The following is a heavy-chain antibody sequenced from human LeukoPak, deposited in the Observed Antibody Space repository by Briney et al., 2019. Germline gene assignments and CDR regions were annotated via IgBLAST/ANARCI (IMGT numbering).Heavy chain of an antibody. Sequence: SETLSLTCAVYGGSFSGYYWSWIRQPPGKGLEWIGEINHSGSTNYNPSLKSRVTISVDTSTNQFSLKLSSVTAADTAVYYCARGLGSYGSLNWFDPWGQGTLVTVSS. CDR2: INHSGST. CDR3: ARGLGSYGSLNWFDP. CDR1: GGSFSGYY. V-gene: IGHV4-34*01. J-gene: IGHJ5*02. D-gene: IGHD5-18*01.